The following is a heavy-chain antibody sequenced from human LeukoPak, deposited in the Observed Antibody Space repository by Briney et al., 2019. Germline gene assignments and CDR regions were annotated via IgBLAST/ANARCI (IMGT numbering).Heavy chain of an antibody. Sequence: SETLSLTCAVSGYSISSGYYWGWIRQPPGKGLEWIGSIYHSGSTYYNPSLKSRVTISVDTSKNQFSLKLSSVTAADTAVYYCARSPGVVVRLDWFDPWGQRTLVTVSS. CDR1: GYSISSGYY. D-gene: IGHD2-2*01. CDR3: ARSPGVVVRLDWFDP. CDR2: IYHSGST. V-gene: IGHV4-38-2*01. J-gene: IGHJ5*02.